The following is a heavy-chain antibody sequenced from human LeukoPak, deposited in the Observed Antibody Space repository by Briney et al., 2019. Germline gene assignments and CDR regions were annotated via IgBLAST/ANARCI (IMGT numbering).Heavy chain of an antibody. J-gene: IGHJ4*02. V-gene: IGHV5-51*01. Sequence: GESLKISCKASGYNFPNYWIGWVRQVAGKGLEYMGFIYPDDSGTEYSPAFQGHVTISADKSISTAYLQRSSLKASDTAMYYCARREYNWNYGYWGQGTLVTVSS. CDR3: ARREYNWNYGY. D-gene: IGHD1-7*01. CDR1: GYNFPNYW. CDR2: IYPDDSGT.